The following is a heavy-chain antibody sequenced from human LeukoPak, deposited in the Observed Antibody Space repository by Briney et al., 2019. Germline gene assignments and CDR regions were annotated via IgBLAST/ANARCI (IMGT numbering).Heavy chain of an antibody. J-gene: IGHJ3*02. CDR3: ARPNSNYLGNDASDI. CDR2: IYYSGST. CDR1: GGSMSSYY. V-gene: IGHV4-59*01. Sequence: SETLSLTCTVSGGSMSSYYWTWIRQPPGKGLEWIGYIYYSGSTNYNPSLKSRVTISVGTSKNQFSLKLSSATAADTAVYYCARPNSNYLGNDASDIWGQGTMVTVSS. D-gene: IGHD4-11*01.